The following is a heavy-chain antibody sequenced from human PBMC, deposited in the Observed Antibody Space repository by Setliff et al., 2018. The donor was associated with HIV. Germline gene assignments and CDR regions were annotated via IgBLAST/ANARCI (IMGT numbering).Heavy chain of an antibody. CDR1: GFTFSSYA. Sequence: PGGSLRLSCAASGFTFSSYAITWVRQAPGKGLEWVAVIWYDGSNKYYADSVKGRFTISRDNAKNSLHLQMNSLRAEDTAVYYCARVMEDCINGNCYVFDYWGQGTLVTVSS. CDR2: IWYDGSNK. D-gene: IGHD2-15*01. CDR3: ARVMEDCINGNCYVFDY. J-gene: IGHJ4*02. V-gene: IGHV3-33*01.